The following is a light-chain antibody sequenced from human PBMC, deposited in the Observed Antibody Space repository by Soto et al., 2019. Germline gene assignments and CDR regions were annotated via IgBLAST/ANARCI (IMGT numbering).Light chain of an antibody. Sequence: DIQMTQSPSSLSASVGDRVTITCRASQGISNYVAWYQQKPGKVPQLLIYGASTLQLGVPSRFSGGASGADFTLTISSLQPEDVATYYCQKYDRAPFTFGPGTKVDVK. CDR3: QKYDRAPFT. CDR2: GAS. CDR1: QGISNY. V-gene: IGKV1-27*01. J-gene: IGKJ3*01.